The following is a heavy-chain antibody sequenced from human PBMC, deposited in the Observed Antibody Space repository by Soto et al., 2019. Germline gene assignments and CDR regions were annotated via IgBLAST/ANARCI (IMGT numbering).Heavy chain of an antibody. CDR2: INHSGST. CDR1: GGSFSGYY. D-gene: IGHD3-10*01. CDR3: ASGGSGSYYTYYYYGIDV. J-gene: IGHJ6*02. V-gene: IGHV4-34*01. Sequence: TSETLSLTCAVYGGSFSGYYWSWIRQPPGKGLEWIGEINHSGSTNYNPSLKSRVTISVDTSKNQFSLKLSCVGAAETAVYYCASGGSGSYYTYYYYGIDVWGQGTGDTVSS.